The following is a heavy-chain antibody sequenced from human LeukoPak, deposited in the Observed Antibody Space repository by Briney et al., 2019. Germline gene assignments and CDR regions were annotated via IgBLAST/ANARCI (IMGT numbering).Heavy chain of an antibody. V-gene: IGHV3-23*01. J-gene: IGHJ6*02. CDR3: AKDQVSYDSSGDGMDV. CDR1: GFTFSSYA. D-gene: IGHD3-22*01. Sequence: EGSLRLSCAASGFTFSSYAMSWVRQAPGKGLEWVSAISGSGGSTYYADSVKGRFTISRDNSKNTLYLQMNSLRAEDTAVYYCAKDQVSYDSSGDGMDVWGQGTTVTVSS. CDR2: ISGSGGST.